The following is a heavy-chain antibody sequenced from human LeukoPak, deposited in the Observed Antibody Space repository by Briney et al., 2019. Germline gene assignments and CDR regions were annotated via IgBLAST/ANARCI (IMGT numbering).Heavy chain of an antibody. Sequence: KPGGSRRLSCAASGFTFSSYSMNWVRQAPGKGLEWVSSISSSSSYIYYADSVKGRFTISRDNAKNSLYLQMNSLRAEDTAVYYCAREGTYYYDSSGYDAFDIWGQGTMVTVSS. D-gene: IGHD3-22*01. J-gene: IGHJ3*02. CDR3: AREGTYYYDSSGYDAFDI. V-gene: IGHV3-21*01. CDR1: GFTFSSYS. CDR2: ISSSSSYI.